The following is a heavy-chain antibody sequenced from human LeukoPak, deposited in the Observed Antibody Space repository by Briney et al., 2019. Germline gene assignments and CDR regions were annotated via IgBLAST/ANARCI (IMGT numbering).Heavy chain of an antibody. CDR3: ARGSYYYDSSGYYGPTRLFDY. CDR1: GYRFSSYW. J-gene: IGHJ4*02. D-gene: IGHD3-22*01. V-gene: IGHV5-51*01. CDR2: IYPGDSDT. Sequence: GESLKISCEASGYRFSSYWIGWVRQMPGKGLEWMGIIYPGDSDTRYSPSFQGQVTISADKSISTAYLQWSSLKASDTAMYYCARGSYYYDSSGYYGPTRLFDYWGQGTLVTVSS.